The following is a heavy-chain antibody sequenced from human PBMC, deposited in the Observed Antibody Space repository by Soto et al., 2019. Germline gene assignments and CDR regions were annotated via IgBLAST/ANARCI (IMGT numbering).Heavy chain of an antibody. Sequence: PGESRKISCKASGYIFHQYWIGWVRQMPGKGLEWMGIIYPGDSDTRYSPSFQGQVTISVEKSISTAYLQWSSLQASETDMYYCAAHSGSCYYGTDVWGQGTPVTLSS. CDR3: AAHSGSCYYGTDV. CDR2: IYPGDSDT. J-gene: IGHJ6*02. D-gene: IGHD1-26*01. V-gene: IGHV5-51*01. CDR1: GYIFHQYW.